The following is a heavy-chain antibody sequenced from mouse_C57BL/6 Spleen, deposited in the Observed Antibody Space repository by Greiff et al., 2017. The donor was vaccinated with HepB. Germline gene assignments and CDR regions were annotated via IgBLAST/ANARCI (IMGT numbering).Heavy chain of an antibody. Sequence: QVQLQQPGAELVRPGSSVKLSCKASGYTFTSYWMQWVKQRPIQGLEWIGNIDPSDSETHYNQKFKDKATLTVYKSSSTTYMQLSSLKSEDSAVYYCARWDYYGSSYNIDVWGTGTTVTVSS. CDR2: IDPSDSET. CDR1: GYTFTSYW. V-gene: IGHV1-52*01. D-gene: IGHD1-1*01. CDR3: ARWDYYGSSYNIDV. J-gene: IGHJ1*03.